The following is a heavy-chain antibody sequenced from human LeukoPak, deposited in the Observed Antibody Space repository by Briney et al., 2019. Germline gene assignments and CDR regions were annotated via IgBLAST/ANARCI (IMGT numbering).Heavy chain of an antibody. J-gene: IGHJ3*02. CDR1: GYTFTCYF. CDR2: INPSGGTT. Sequence: SVKVSFKASGYTFTCYFIDWVRQAPGQGLEWMGIINPSGGTTSYAQKFQGRVNMTRDTSTSTVYMELSSLRSEDTAVYYCASLAGTVLDDAFDIWDQGTMVTVSS. CDR3: ASLAGTVLDDAFDI. D-gene: IGHD6-19*01. V-gene: IGHV1-46*01.